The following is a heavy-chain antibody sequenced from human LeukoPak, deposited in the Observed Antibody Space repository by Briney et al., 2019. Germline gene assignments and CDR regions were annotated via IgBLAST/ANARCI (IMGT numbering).Heavy chain of an antibody. CDR3: ARHDSFIPC. CDR1: GFTFNYYA. CDR2: ISDNEGST. V-gene: IGHV3-23*01. Sequence: GGSLRLSCAASGFTFNYYAMSWVRQAPGKGLEWVSGISDNEGSTYYTDSVKGRFTISRDNTKNTVYLQMNNLRPDDTAVYFCARHDSFIPCWGQGTLVTVSS. D-gene: IGHD5-18*01. J-gene: IGHJ4*02.